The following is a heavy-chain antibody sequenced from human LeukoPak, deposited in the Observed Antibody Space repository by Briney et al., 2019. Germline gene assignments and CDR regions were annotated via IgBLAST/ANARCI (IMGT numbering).Heavy chain of an antibody. Sequence: SETLSLTCTVSGGSISSGGYYWSWIRQPPGKGLEWIGYIYHSGSTYYNPSLKSRVTISVDRSKNQFSLKLSSVTAADTAVYYCARESKGHYYDSSGYRDYWGQGTLVTVSS. J-gene: IGHJ4*02. CDR2: IYHSGST. CDR1: GGSISSGGYY. CDR3: ARESKGHYYDSSGYRDY. V-gene: IGHV4-30-2*01. D-gene: IGHD3-22*01.